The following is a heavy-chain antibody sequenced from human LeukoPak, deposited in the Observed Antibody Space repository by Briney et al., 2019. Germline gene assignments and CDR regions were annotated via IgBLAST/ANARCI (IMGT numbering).Heavy chain of an antibody. V-gene: IGHV3-30*02. D-gene: IGHD1-7*01. Sequence: PGGSLRLSCAASGFTFSSYGMHWVRQAPGKGLEWVAFIRYDGSNKYYADSVKGRFTISRDNSKNTLYLQMNSLRAEDTAVYYCAKIRNYSNWFDPWGQGTLVTVSS. CDR1: GFTFSSYG. CDR2: IRYDGSNK. J-gene: IGHJ5*02. CDR3: AKIRNYSNWFDP.